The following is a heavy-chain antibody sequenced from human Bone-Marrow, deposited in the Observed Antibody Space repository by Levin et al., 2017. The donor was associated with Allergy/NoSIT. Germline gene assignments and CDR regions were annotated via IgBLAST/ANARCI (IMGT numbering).Heavy chain of an antibody. V-gene: IGHV5-51*01. J-gene: IGHJ5*02. Sequence: GESLKISCKGSGYSFTSYWIAWVRQMPGKGLEWMGIIYPGDSDTRYSPSFQGQVTISADKSISTAYLQWSSLQASDAAMYYCARHASEGSGRYSWFDPWGQGTLVTVSS. CDR3: ARHASEGSGRYSWFDP. D-gene: IGHD3-10*01. CDR1: GYSFTSYW. CDR2: IYPGDSDT.